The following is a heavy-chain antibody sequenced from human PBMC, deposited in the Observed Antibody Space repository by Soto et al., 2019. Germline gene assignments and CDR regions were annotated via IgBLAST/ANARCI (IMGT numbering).Heavy chain of an antibody. V-gene: IGHV4-34*01. J-gene: IGHJ4*02. Sequence: SETLSLTCAVYGGSFSGYYWSWIRQPPGKGLEWIGEINHSGSTNYNPSLKSRVTISVDTSKNQFSLKLSSVTAADTAVYYCASFSIWSGYYLDYWGQGTLVTVSS. CDR2: INHSGST. CDR1: GGSFSGYY. CDR3: ASFSIWSGYYLDY. D-gene: IGHD3-3*01.